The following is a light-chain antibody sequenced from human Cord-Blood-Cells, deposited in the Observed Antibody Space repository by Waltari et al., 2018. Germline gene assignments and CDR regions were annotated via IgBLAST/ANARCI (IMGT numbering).Light chain of an antibody. CDR1: SSDAGGYNY. V-gene: IGLV2-8*01. CDR3: SSYAGSNNFVV. CDR2: EVS. J-gene: IGLJ2*01. Sequence: QSALTQPPSASGSPGQSVTISCTGTSSDAGGYNYVSWYQQHPGKAPKLLIYEVSKRPSGVHDRFSGSKSGNTASLTVSGLQAEDEADYYCSSYAGSNNFVVFGGGTKLTVL.